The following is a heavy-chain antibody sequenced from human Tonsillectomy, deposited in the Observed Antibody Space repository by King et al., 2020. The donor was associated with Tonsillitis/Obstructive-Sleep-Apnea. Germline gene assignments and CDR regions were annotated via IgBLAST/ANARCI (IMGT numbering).Heavy chain of an antibody. CDR3: ERHGREGYSRDD. J-gene: IGHJ4*02. Sequence: QLQESGPGLVKPSETLSLTCTVSGGSISTYYWSCIRRPPGKGLEWMGYIFYSGTTNYNPSLKSRVTISVDTSKNQSSLRLSSVTAADTAVNYCERHGREGYSRDDWGQGTLVTASS. D-gene: IGHD5-24*01. CDR1: GGSISTYY. V-gene: IGHV4-59*08. CDR2: IFYSGTT.